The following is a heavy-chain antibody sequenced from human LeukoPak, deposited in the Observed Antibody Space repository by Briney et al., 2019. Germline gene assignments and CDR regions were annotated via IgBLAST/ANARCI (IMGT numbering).Heavy chain of an antibody. J-gene: IGHJ5*02. CDR2: IYTSGST. Sequence: PSETLSLTCTVSGGSISSYYWSWLRQPAGKGLEWIGRIYTSGSTNYNPSLKSRVTMSVDTSTNQFSLKLSSVTAADTAVYYCGREPYSSSWFYPWGQGTRVTLSS. CDR1: GGSISSYY. V-gene: IGHV4-4*07. D-gene: IGHD6-13*01. CDR3: GREPYSSSWFYP.